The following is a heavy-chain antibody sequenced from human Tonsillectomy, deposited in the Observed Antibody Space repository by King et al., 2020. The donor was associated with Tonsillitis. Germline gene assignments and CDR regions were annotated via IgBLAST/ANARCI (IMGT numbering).Heavy chain of an antibody. J-gene: IGHJ6*02. CDR1: GFTFGDYA. V-gene: IGHV3-49*03. D-gene: IGHD1-1*01. Sequence: VQLVESGGRLVQPGRSLRLSCTASGFTFGDYAVSWFRQAPGKGLEWVGFIRSKAYGGTTEYAASVKGRFAISRDDSRNNAYLQMNSLKTEDTAVYYCTRDEGPTGSTWGGMDVWGQGTTVIVSS. CDR3: TRDEGPTGSTWGGMDV. CDR2: IRSKAYGGTT.